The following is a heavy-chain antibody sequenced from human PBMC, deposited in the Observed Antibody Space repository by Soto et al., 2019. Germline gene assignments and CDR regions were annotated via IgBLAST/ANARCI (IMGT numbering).Heavy chain of an antibody. V-gene: IGHV3-30*18. D-gene: IGHD3-3*01. Sequence: GGSLILSCAASGFTFSSYGMHWVRQAPGKGLEWVAVISYDGSNKYYADSVKGRFTISRDNSKNTLYLQMNSLRAEDTAVYYCAKDRGAGFWSGYSPSDWGQGTQVTVSS. CDR3: AKDRGAGFWSGYSPSD. CDR2: ISYDGSNK. J-gene: IGHJ4*02. CDR1: GFTFSSYG.